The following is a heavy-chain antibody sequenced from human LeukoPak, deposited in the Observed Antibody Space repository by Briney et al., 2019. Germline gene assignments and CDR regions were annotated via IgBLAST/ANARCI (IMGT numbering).Heavy chain of an antibody. Sequence: AGGSLRLSCAASGFTFSSYAMHWVRQAPGKGLEWVAVISYDGSNKYYADSMKGRFTISRDNSKNTLYLQMNSLRAEDTAVYYCAKDLEGYYYGSGTWYGLDVWGQGTTVIVSS. D-gene: IGHD3-10*01. V-gene: IGHV3-30*04. CDR2: ISYDGSNK. CDR3: AKDLEGYYYGSGTWYGLDV. CDR1: GFTFSSYA. J-gene: IGHJ6*02.